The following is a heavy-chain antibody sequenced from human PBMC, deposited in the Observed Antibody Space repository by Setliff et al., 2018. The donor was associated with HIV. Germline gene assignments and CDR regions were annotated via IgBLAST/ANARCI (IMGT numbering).Heavy chain of an antibody. D-gene: IGHD1-26*01. J-gene: IGHJ4*02. CDR3: ARDPTVGSPDYFDF. CDR1: GLTFSSYV. CDR2: MSTGGDIK. V-gene: IGHV3-30-3*01. Sequence: GGSLRLSCAATGLTFSSYVLHWVRQAPGKGLEWVAVMSTGGDIKIYADSVEGRFTISRDNSRNRLFLQMNSLRVEDTAVYYCARDPTVGSPDYFDFWGQGTLVTVSS.